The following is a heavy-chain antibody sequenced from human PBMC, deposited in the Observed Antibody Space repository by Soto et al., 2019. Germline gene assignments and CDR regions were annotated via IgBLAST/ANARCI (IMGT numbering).Heavy chain of an antibody. V-gene: IGHV4-31*03. Sequence: QVQLQESGPELVKPSQTLSLTCSVSGGSITTNGHYWTWIRQHPGQGLEWIAYIYYTGNSYLNPSLKSRLSISVDTSMNQFSLALRSVTAADTALYYCAREQWGFDSWGQGTLVTVSS. CDR2: IYYTGNS. CDR1: GGSITTNGHY. D-gene: IGHD6-19*01. CDR3: AREQWGFDS. J-gene: IGHJ4*02.